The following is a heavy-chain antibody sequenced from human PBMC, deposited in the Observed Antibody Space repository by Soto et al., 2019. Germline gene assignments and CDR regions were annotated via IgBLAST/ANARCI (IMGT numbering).Heavy chain of an antibody. D-gene: IGHD5-18*01. CDR1: GGSFSGYY. CDR3: ASYDGTAMSLDY. CDR2: INHSGST. J-gene: IGHJ4*02. V-gene: IGHV4-34*01. Sequence: SETLSLTCAVYGGSFSGYYWSWIRQPPGKGLEWIGEINHSGSTNYNPSLKSRVTISVDTSKNQSSLKLSSVTAADTAVYYCASYDGTAMSLDYWGQGTLVTVSS.